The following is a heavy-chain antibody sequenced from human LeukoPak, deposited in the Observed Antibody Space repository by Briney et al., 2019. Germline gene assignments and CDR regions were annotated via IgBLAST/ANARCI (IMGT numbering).Heavy chain of an antibody. Sequence: SETLSLTCAVYGGSFSGYYWSWIRQPPGKGLEWIGEINHSGSTNYNPSLKSRVTISVDTSKNQFSLKLSSVTAADTAVYYCARGRKLHPYYSYYSSMDVWGKGTTVTVSS. V-gene: IGHV4-34*01. J-gene: IGHJ6*03. CDR3: ARGRKLHPYYSYYSSMDV. D-gene: IGHD1-14*01. CDR1: GGSFSGYY. CDR2: INHSGST.